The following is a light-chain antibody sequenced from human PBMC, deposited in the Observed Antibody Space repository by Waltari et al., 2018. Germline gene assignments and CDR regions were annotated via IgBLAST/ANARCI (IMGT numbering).Light chain of an antibody. CDR3: HQGTNWSET. CDR2: DAS. CDR1: QTIINY. J-gene: IGKJ1*01. Sequence: EVVFTQSPATLSLSPGERATLSCRPSQTIINYLARYQPKPGQAPRLLIYDASKRATGIPPRFSGSGSGTDFTLTISRLEPEDFAVYYCHQGTNWSETFGQGTKVEIK. V-gene: IGKV3-11*01.